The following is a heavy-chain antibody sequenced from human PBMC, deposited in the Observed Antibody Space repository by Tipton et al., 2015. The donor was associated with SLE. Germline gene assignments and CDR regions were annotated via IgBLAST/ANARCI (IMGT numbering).Heavy chain of an antibody. J-gene: IGHJ4*02. V-gene: IGHV4-39*07. CDR2: IYHSGST. CDR1: GGSISSSSYY. Sequence: TLSLTCTVSGGSISSSSYYWGWIRQPPGKGLEWIGSIYHSGSTYYNPSLKSRVTISVDTSKNQFSLKLRSVTAADTAVYYCAGAWQGYCSGGTCYVLDYWGQGTLVTVSS. CDR3: AGAWQGYCSGGTCYVLDY. D-gene: IGHD2-15*01.